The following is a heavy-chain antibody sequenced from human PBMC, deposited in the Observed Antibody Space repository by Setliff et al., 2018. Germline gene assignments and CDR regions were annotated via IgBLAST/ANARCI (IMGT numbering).Heavy chain of an antibody. J-gene: IGHJ4*02. CDR1: GYTFTSYD. CDR2: MNPNSGNT. Sequence: EASVKVSCKASGYTFTSYDINWVRQATGQGLEWMGWMNPNSGNTGYAQKFQGRVTITSDRSVSTAYMELSSLRSEDTAVYYCARFPRKGSDYWGQGTLVTVS. V-gene: IGHV1-8*03. D-gene: IGHD3-10*01. CDR3: ARFPRKGSDY.